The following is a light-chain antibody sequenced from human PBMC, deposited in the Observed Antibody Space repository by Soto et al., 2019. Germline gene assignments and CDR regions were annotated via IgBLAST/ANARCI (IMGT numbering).Light chain of an antibody. CDR1: QSISSW. J-gene: IGKJ2*01. CDR3: PQYHSDPYT. CDR2: NAS. V-gene: IGKV1-5*03. Sequence: DIQMTQSPSTLSASVGDRVTITCRASQSISSWLAWYQQKPGKARILLMYNASTFETGVPSRFSGSGSETTLHITISSLQPDDFATYYCPQYHSDPYTFGQGTKLEIK.